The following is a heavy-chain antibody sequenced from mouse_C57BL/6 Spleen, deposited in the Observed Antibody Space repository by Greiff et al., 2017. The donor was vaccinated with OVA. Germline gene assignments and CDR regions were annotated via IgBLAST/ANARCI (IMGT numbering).Heavy chain of an antibody. CDR1: GYSITSGYD. Sequence: EVQLQQSGPGMVKPSQSLSLTCTVTGYSITSGYDWHWIRHFPGNQLEWMGYISYSGSTNYNPSLKSRISITHDTSKNQFFLKLNSVTTEDTATYYCASPAYYSNYVFAYWGQGTLVTVSA. V-gene: IGHV3-1*01. D-gene: IGHD2-5*01. CDR2: ISYSGST. J-gene: IGHJ3*01. CDR3: ASPAYYSNYVFAY.